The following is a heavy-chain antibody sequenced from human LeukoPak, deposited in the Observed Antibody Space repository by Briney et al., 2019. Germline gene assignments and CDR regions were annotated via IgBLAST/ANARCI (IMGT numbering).Heavy chain of an antibody. Sequence: GGSLTLSCAASGFTFSNVCMSWVRQAPGKGLEWVGRIKTKADGGTTDYAAPVKGRFTISRDDSKNTLYLQMFSLNTEDTAVYYCTTDYLYHYYGLAVWGQGTTVTVSS. J-gene: IGHJ6*02. CDR2: IKTKADGGTT. V-gene: IGHV3-15*01. CDR1: GFTFSNVC. CDR3: TTDYLYHYYGLAV.